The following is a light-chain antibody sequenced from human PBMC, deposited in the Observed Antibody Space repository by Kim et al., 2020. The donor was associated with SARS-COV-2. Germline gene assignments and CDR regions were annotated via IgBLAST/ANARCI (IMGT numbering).Light chain of an antibody. Sequence: SASTGDRVTITCRESQTSSSSLAWYQQKPGKAPNLLIYSASTLQSAVPSRFSGSGSGTDFTLTISCLQSEDFATYYCQQYYTYPYTFGQGTKLEI. V-gene: IGKV1-8*01. CDR3: QQYYTYPYT. J-gene: IGKJ2*01. CDR1: QTSSSS. CDR2: SAS.